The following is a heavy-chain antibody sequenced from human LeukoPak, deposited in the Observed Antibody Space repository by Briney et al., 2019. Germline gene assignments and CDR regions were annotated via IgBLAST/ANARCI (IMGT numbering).Heavy chain of an antibody. Sequence: GGSLRLSCAASGFTFDDYAMHWVRQAPGKGLEWVSGISWNSGSIGYADSVKGRLTISRDNAKNSLYLQMNSLRAEDTALYYCAKDTAMVTDYYYGMDVWGQGTTVTVSS. D-gene: IGHD5-18*01. CDR1: GFTFDDYA. CDR3: AKDTAMVTDYYYGMDV. CDR2: ISWNSGSI. V-gene: IGHV3-9*01. J-gene: IGHJ6*02.